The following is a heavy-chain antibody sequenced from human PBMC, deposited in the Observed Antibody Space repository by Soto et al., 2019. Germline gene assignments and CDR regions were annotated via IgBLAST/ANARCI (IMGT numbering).Heavy chain of an antibody. J-gene: IGHJ6*02. Sequence: PGESLKISCKGSGYSFTSYWISWVRQMPGKGLEWMGRIDPSDSYTNYSPSFQGHVTISADKSISTAYLQWSSLKASDTAMYYCASSPRGYCSSTCYREWGNYYGMDVWGQGTTVTVSS. CDR2: IDPSDSYT. D-gene: IGHD2-2*01. CDR3: ASSPRGYCSSTCYREWGNYYGMDV. V-gene: IGHV5-10-1*01. CDR1: GYSFTSYW.